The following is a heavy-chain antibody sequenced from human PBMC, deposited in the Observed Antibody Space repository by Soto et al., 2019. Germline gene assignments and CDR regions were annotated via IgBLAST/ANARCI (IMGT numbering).Heavy chain of an antibody. CDR1: GVSITSYY. D-gene: IGHD1-20*01. Sequence: QVQLQESGPGLVKPSETLSLTCTVSGVSITSYYWSWIRQPAGKGLEWIGRIYSSGSTNYNPSLNSRVTMSIDTYKNQFSLKLSSVTAADTAVYYCACLYNWNGWSDYWGQGTLVTVSS. CDR2: IYSSGST. J-gene: IGHJ4*02. V-gene: IGHV4-4*07. CDR3: ACLYNWNGWSDY.